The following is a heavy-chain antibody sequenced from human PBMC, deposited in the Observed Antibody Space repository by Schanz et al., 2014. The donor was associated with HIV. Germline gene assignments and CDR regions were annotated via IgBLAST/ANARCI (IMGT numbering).Heavy chain of an antibody. V-gene: IGHV3-23*01. CDR3: AKPEYDSRGNSQSHFDY. CDR1: GFTFSSYT. D-gene: IGHD3-22*01. J-gene: IGHJ4*02. CDR2: IGGSRGGT. Sequence: EVQLLESGGGLVQPGGSLRLSCAASGFTFSSYTMTWVRQAPGKGLEWVSGIGGSRGGTYYADSVKGRFTISRDNSKNTLYVQMTTLRTEDTAVYYCAKPEYDSRGNSQSHFDYWGQGTLVTVSS.